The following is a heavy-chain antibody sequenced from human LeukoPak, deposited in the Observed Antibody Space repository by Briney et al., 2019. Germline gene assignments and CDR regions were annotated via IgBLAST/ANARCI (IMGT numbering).Heavy chain of an antibody. CDR1: GFTFSSYA. J-gene: IGHJ4*02. V-gene: IGHV3-23*01. CDR2: ISGSGGST. D-gene: IGHD3-3*01. Sequence: GGSLRLSCAASGFTFSSYAMSWARQAPGKGLEWVSAISGSGGSTYYADSVKGRFTISRDNSKNTLYLQMNSLRAEDTAVYYCATEYYDFWSGYYRFDYWGQGTLVTVSS. CDR3: ATEYYDFWSGYYRFDY.